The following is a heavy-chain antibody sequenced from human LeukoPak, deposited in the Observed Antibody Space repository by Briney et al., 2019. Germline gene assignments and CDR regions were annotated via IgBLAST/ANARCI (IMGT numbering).Heavy chain of an antibody. V-gene: IGHV1-46*01. CDR1: GYTFTSYY. D-gene: IGHD1-14*01. CDR2: MNPSGGST. Sequence: ASVKVSCKASGYTFTSYYIHWVRQAPGQGLEWMGIMNPSGGSTSYAQKFQGRVTMTRDTSTSTVYMELSSLRSEDTAVYYCARGEKIGEPYYYHYYMDVWGKGTTVTISS. J-gene: IGHJ6*03. CDR3: ARGEKIGEPYYYHYYMDV.